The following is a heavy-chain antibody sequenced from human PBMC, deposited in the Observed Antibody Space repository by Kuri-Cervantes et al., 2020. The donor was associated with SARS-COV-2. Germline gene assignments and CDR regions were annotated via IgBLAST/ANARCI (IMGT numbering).Heavy chain of an antibody. Sequence: SETLSLTCTVSGGSISSYYWSWIRQPPGKGLEWIGYIYYSGSTNYNPSLKSRVTISVDTSKNQSSLKLSSVTAADTAVYYCARGIAVAGAKDFDYWGQGTLVTVSS. V-gene: IGHV4-59*01. CDR3: ARGIAVAGAKDFDY. J-gene: IGHJ4*02. CDR1: GGSISSYY. CDR2: IYYSGST. D-gene: IGHD6-19*01.